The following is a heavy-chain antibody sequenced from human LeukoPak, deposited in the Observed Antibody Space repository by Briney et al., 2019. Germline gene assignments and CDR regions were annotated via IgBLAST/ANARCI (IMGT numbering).Heavy chain of an antibody. Sequence: GGSLRLSCAASGFTFSNYWMSWVRQASGKGLEWVANIKEDGSEKYYVDSVKGRFAISRDNAKNSLYLQMNSLRAEDTAIYYCASGRQLGYWGQGTLVTVSS. V-gene: IGHV3-7*01. J-gene: IGHJ4*02. D-gene: IGHD6-6*01. CDR2: IKEDGSEK. CDR1: GFTFSNYW. CDR3: ASGRQLGY.